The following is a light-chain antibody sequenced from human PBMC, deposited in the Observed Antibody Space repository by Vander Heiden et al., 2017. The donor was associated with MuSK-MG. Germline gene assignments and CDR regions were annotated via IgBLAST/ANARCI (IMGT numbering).Light chain of an antibody. V-gene: IGLV1-51*02. Sequence: QSVLPQPPSVSAAPGQKVTISCSGSSSNIGNNYVSWYQQLPGTAPKLLIYENNKRPSGIPDRFSGSKSGTSATLGITGLQTGDEADYYCGTWDSSLSLWVFGGGTKLTVL. CDR2: ENN. CDR1: SSNIGNNY. J-gene: IGLJ3*02. CDR3: GTWDSSLSLWV.